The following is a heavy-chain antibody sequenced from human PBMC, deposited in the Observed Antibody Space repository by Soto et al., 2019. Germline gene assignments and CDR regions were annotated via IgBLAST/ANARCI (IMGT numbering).Heavy chain of an antibody. J-gene: IGHJ4*02. V-gene: IGHV3-30*18. CDR2: MSYDGSKK. Sequence: QVQLLESGGGVVKPGRSLRLSCVASGFTFSSYDMHWVRKAPGKGLEWVAVMSYDGSKKYYADSVKGRFTISRDNSQNTLYLQLNSLRAEDSALYYCAKDLGGYFYSPFDYWGQGTLVTVSS. D-gene: IGHD3-22*01. CDR1: GFTFSSYD. CDR3: AKDLGGYFYSPFDY.